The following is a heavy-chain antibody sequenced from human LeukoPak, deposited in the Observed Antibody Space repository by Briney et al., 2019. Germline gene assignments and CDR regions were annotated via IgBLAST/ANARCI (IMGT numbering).Heavy chain of an antibody. J-gene: IGHJ4*02. CDR2: IKTKSDGGTT. V-gene: IGHV3-15*01. CDR3: TAASEDF. Sequence: GGSLRLSCAASGFSFTNAYMTWGREAPGKGLEWVGRIKTKSDGGTTDYAAPVRGRFTISRDDSKDTLYLQMNSLKTEDTAVYYCTAASEDFWGQGILLTVSS. D-gene: IGHD2/OR15-2a*01. CDR1: GFSFTNAY.